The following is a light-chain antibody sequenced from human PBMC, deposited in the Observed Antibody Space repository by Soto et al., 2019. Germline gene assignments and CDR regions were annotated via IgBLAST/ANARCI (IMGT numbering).Light chain of an antibody. Sequence: QSALTQPASVSGSPGQSITISCTGTSSDVGGYNYVSWYQQHPGKAPKLMIYDVSNRPSGVSNRFSGSKSGNTASQTISGLQAEDEADYYCSSYTSSSTRVFGTGTKVPVL. CDR1: SSDVGGYNY. CDR2: DVS. CDR3: SSYTSSSTRV. J-gene: IGLJ1*01. V-gene: IGLV2-14*01.